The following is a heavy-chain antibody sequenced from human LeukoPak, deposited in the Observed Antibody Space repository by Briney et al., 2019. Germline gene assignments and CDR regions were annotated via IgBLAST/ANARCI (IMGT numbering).Heavy chain of an antibody. D-gene: IGHD1-26*01. CDR3: ARHEWELPFDY. Sequence: SQTLSLTCTVSGGSISSGSYYWSWIRQPAGKGLGWIGRIYTSGSTNYNPSLKSRVTISVDTSKNQFSLKLSSVTAADTAVYYCARHEWELPFDYWGQGTLVTVSS. V-gene: IGHV4-61*02. CDR2: IYTSGST. CDR1: GGSISSGSYY. J-gene: IGHJ4*02.